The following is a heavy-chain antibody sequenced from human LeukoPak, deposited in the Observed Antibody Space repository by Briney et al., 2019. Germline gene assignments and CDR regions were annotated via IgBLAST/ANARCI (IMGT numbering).Heavy chain of an antibody. V-gene: IGHV4-31*03. D-gene: IGHD2-21*02. Sequence: SQTLSLTCTVSGGSISSGGYYWSWIRQHPGKGLEWIGYIYYSGSTYYNPSLKSRVTISVDTSKNQFSLKLSSVTAADTAVYYCAAQTRCGGDCYSDYWGQGTLVTVSS. CDR1: GGSISSGGYY. CDR2: IYYSGST. J-gene: IGHJ4*02. CDR3: AAQTRCGGDCYSDY.